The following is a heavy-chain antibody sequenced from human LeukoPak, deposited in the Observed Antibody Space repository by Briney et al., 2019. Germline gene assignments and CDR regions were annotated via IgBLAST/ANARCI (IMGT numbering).Heavy chain of an antibody. V-gene: IGHV3-20*04. J-gene: IGHJ4*02. CDR2: INWNGGST. CDR3: ARDGGLATGVR. D-gene: IGHD5-12*01. CDR1: GFTFDDYG. Sequence: GGSLRLSCAASGFTFDDYGMSWVRQAPGKGLEWVSGINWNGGSTGYADSVKGRFTISRENAKNSLYLQMNSLRAEDTALYYCARDGGLATGVRWGQGTLVTVSS.